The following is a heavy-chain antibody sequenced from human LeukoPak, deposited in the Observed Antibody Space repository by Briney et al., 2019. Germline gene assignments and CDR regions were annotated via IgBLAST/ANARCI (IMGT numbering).Heavy chain of an antibody. V-gene: IGHV3-69-1*02. Sequence: PGGSLRLSCAASGFTFSSYSMNWVRQAPGKGLEWVSYISSSTSLYVDSVKGRFTISRDNAKNSLYLQMNSLRAEDTAVYYCARGDSYGNNREGVDYWGQGTLVTVSS. D-gene: IGHD5-24*01. J-gene: IGHJ4*02. CDR2: ISSSTSL. CDR1: GFTFSSYS. CDR3: ARGDSYGNNREGVDY.